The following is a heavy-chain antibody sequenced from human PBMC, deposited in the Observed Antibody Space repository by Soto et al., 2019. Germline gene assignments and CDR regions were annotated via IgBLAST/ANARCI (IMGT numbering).Heavy chain of an antibody. D-gene: IGHD5-18*01. CDR2: IYYSGST. CDR1: GGSISSGDYY. CDR3: ARDLDTAMGDWYGMDV. V-gene: IGHV4-30-4*01. J-gene: IGHJ6*02. Sequence: QVQLQESGPGLVKPSQTLSLTCTVSGGSISSGDYYWSWIRQPPGKGLEWIGYIYYSGSTYYNPSLKSRVTISVDTSKNQLSLKLSSVTAADTAVYYCARDLDTAMGDWYGMDVWGQGTTVTVSS.